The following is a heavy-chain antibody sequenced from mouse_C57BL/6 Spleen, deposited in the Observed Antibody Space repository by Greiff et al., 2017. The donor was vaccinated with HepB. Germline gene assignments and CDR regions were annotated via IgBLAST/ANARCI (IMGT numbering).Heavy chain of an antibody. J-gene: IGHJ3*01. CDR3: ARGYYGGSLAY. CDR1: GFTFSDYG. CDR2: ISSGSSTI. V-gene: IGHV5-17*01. D-gene: IGHD1-1*01. Sequence: DVMLVESGGGLVKPGGSLKLSCAASGFTFSDYGMHWVRQAPEKGLEWVAYISSGSSTIYYADTVKGRFTISRDNAKNTLFLQMTSLRSEDTAMYYCARGYYGGSLAYWGQGTLVTVSA.